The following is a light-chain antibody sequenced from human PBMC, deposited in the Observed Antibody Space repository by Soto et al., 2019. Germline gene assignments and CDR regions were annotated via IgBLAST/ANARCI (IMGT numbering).Light chain of an antibody. CDR3: QHYGSSPFT. CDR2: GAS. Sequence: DIVLTQSPGTQSLSPGERATLSCRASQSVSSSYLAWYQQKPGQAPRLLIYGASSRATGIPDRFSGSGSGTDFTLTISRLEPEDFAVYYCQHYGSSPFTFGPGTKVDIK. CDR1: QSVSSSY. J-gene: IGKJ3*01. V-gene: IGKV3-20*01.